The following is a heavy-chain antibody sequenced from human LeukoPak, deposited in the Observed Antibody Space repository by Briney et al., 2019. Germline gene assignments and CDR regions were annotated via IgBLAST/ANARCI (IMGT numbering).Heavy chain of an antibody. Sequence: ASVKVSCKASGYTFTGYYMHWVRQAPGQGLEWMGWINPNSGGTNYAQKLQGRVTMTTDTSTSTAYMELRSLRSDDTAVYYCARDRGSYSRTDYWGQGTLVTVSS. D-gene: IGHD1-26*01. CDR3: ARDRGSYSRTDY. V-gene: IGHV1-2*02. CDR1: GYTFTGYY. J-gene: IGHJ4*02. CDR2: INPNSGGT.